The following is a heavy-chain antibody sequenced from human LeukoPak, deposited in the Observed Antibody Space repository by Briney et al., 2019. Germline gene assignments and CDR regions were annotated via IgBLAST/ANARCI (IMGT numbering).Heavy chain of an antibody. CDR2: MNPNSGNT. Sequence: ASVKVSCKASGYTFTSYDINWVRQATGQGLEWMGWMNPNSGNTGYAQKFQGRVTITRNTSISTAYMELSSLRSEDTAVYYCARDSSSWYGRYYYYYGMDVWGQGITVTVSS. CDR3: ARDSSSWYGRYYYYYGMDV. D-gene: IGHD6-13*01. V-gene: IGHV1-8*01. J-gene: IGHJ6*02. CDR1: GYTFTSYD.